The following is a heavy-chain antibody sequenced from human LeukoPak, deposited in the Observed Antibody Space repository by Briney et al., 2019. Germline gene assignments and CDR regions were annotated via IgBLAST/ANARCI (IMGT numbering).Heavy chain of an antibody. D-gene: IGHD2-21*01. J-gene: IGHJ4*02. CDR1: GFTFSSYG. CDR2: NSASGGST. V-gene: IGHV3-23*01. Sequence: GGSLRLSCAASGFTFSSYGMHWVRQAPGRGLEWVSTNSASGGSTYYADSVKGRFTISRDNSENTVYLQMNSLRAEDTAVYYCARRRDWSYYYDYWGQGTLVTVSS. CDR3: ARRRDWSYYYDY.